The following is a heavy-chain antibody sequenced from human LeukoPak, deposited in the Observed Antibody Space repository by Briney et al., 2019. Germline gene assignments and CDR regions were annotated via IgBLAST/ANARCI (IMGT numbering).Heavy chain of an antibody. Sequence: SETLSLTCTVSGGSISSSSYYWGWIRQPPGKGLEWIGSIYYSGSTCYNPSLKSRVTISVDTSKNQFSLKLSSVTAADTAVYYCASLGGNSEHWGQGTLVTVSS. CDR3: ASLGGNSEH. CDR1: GGSISSSSYY. J-gene: IGHJ1*01. CDR2: IYYSGST. D-gene: IGHD4-23*01. V-gene: IGHV4-39*07.